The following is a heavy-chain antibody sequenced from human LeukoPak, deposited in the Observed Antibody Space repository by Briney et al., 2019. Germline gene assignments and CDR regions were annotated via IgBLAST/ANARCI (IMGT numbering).Heavy chain of an antibody. Sequence: SETLSLTCFVSGGSISSYHWSWIRQPPGKGLEWIGYIYDSGSTNYNPSLKSRVTISVDTSKNQFSLELSSVTAVDTALYYCAREARYRSSWGLDYWGQGTLVTVSS. D-gene: IGHD2-2*01. CDR2: IYDSGST. CDR1: GGSISSYH. V-gene: IGHV4-59*01. CDR3: AREARYRSSWGLDY. J-gene: IGHJ4*02.